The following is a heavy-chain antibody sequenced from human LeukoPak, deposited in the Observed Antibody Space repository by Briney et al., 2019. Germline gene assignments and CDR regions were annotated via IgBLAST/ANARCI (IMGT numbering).Heavy chain of an antibody. CDR1: GYTFTGYY. J-gene: IGHJ5*02. V-gene: IGHV1-2*02. D-gene: IGHD3-3*01. Sequence: ASVKVSCKASGYTFTGYYMHWVPQAPGQGLEWMGWINPNSGGTNYAQKFQGRVTMTRDTSISTAYMELSRLRSDDTAVYYCARDTTIFGVVISHNWFDPWGQGTLVTVSS. CDR2: INPNSGGT. CDR3: ARDTTIFGVVISHNWFDP.